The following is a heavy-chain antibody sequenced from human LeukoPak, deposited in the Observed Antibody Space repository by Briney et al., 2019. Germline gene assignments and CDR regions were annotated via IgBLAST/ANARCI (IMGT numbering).Heavy chain of an antibody. J-gene: IGHJ3*02. CDR2: INHSGST. CDR3: ARAPFRREQLADAFDI. V-gene: IGHV4-34*01. Sequence: SETLSLTCAVYGGSFSSYYWSWIRQPPGKGLEWIGEINHSGSTNYNPSLKSRVTISVDTSKNQFSLKLGSVTAADTAVYYCARAPFRREQLADAFDIWGQGTMVTVSS. CDR1: GGSFSSYY. D-gene: IGHD6-6*01.